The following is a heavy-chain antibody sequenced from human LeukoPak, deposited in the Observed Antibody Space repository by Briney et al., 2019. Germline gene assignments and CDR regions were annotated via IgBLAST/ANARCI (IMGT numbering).Heavy chain of an antibody. Sequence: SQTLSLTCTVSGGSIISDNHFWSWIRQHPGKDLEWLGYIHHSGRAFYGPSLESRLTISLDTSKNQFSLKLNSVIGTDTAVYYCAREVNRPTDADAFDIWGQGTMVTVSS. D-gene: IGHD1-26*01. CDR1: GGSIISDNHF. V-gene: IGHV4-31*03. J-gene: IGHJ3*02. CDR2: IHHSGRA. CDR3: AREVNRPTDADAFDI.